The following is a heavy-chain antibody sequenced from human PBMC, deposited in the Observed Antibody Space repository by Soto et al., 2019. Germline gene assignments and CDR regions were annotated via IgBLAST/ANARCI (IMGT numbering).Heavy chain of an antibody. Sequence: PSETLSLTCVVSGASISTSYWSWVRQPAGKRLQWIGRIFADGNTNSSPSLKGRVSMAIDKSQNQISLKVTSVTAADTAVYYCARDSRLGSFLNDYWGQGTLVTVSS. CDR1: GASISTSY. V-gene: IGHV4-4*07. J-gene: IGHJ4*02. D-gene: IGHD1-26*01. CDR2: IFADGNT. CDR3: ARDSRLGSFLNDY.